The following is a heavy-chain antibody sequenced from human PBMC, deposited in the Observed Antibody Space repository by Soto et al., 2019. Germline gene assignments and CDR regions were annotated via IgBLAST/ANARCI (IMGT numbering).Heavy chain of an antibody. J-gene: IGHJ5*02. CDR3: AITMVRGAPWGSWFDP. D-gene: IGHD3-10*01. V-gene: IGHV1-2*02. CDR2: INPNSVGT. CDR1: GSTFTGYY. Sequence: QVQLWQFGPGVKKPGASVKVSCKPPGSTFTGYYMHWWRRAPGQGLEWWGWINPNSVGTNYAQKFQGRVTMTRDTSISTAYMELSRLRSDDTAVYYCAITMVRGAPWGSWFDPWGQGTLVTVSS.